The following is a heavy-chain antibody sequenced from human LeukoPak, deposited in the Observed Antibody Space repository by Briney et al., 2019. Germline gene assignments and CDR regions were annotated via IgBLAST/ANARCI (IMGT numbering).Heavy chain of an antibody. V-gene: IGHV3-15*01. J-gene: IGHJ3*02. Sequence: GGSLRLSCAASGFTFSNAWMSWVRQAPGKGLEGVGRIKSKTDGGTTDYAAPVKGRFTISRDDSKNTLYLQMNSLKTEDTAVYYCTTDSYDSSGYYPSLDAFDIWGQGTMVTVSS. CDR1: GFTFSNAW. D-gene: IGHD3-22*01. CDR3: TTDSYDSSGYYPSLDAFDI. CDR2: IKSKTDGGTT.